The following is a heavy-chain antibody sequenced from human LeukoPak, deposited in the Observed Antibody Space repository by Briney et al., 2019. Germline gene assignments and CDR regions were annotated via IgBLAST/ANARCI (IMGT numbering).Heavy chain of an antibody. Sequence: PGGSLRLSCAASGFTFRTSAMNWVRQAPGKRLEWVSAMSGSGDYTYYAESVRGRFTISRDNSKNTRYLQMNSLRAEDTAVYYCGQQQPGKWLAVDSWGQGTLVTVSS. J-gene: IGHJ4*02. CDR1: GFTFRTSA. V-gene: IGHV3-23*01. CDR2: MSGSGDYT. D-gene: IGHD6-19*01. CDR3: GQQQPGKWLAVDS.